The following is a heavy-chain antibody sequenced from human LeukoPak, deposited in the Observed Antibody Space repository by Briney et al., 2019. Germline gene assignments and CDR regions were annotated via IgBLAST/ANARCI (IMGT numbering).Heavy chain of an antibody. D-gene: IGHD1-26*01. J-gene: IGHJ4*02. CDR2: IYTSGST. CDR3: ARLRSPGDFDY. V-gene: IGHV4-59*10. Sequence: PSETLSLTCAVYGGSFSGYYWSWIRQPAGKGLEWIGRIYTSGSTNYNPSLKSRVTMSVDTSKNQFSLKLSSVTAADTAMYYCARLRSPGDFDYWGQGTLVTVSS. CDR1: GGSFSGYY.